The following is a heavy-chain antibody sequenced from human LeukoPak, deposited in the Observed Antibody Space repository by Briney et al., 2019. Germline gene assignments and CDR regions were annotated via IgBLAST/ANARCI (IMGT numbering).Heavy chain of an antibody. CDR3: ARVLFRVSRYSGLDV. V-gene: IGHV3-7*01. CDR2: IKQDGSEK. D-gene: IGHD6-6*01. Sequence: PGGSLRLSCAASGFTFSSYWMSWVRQAPGKGLXXXXXIKQDGSEKYYVDSVKGRFTISRDNAKNSLYLQMNSLRDEDTGVYFCARVLFRVSRYSGLDVWGQGTTVTVSS. CDR1: GFTFSSYW. J-gene: IGHJ6*02.